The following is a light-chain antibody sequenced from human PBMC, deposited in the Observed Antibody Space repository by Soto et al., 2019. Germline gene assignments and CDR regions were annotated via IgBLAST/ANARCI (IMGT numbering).Light chain of an antibody. V-gene: IGKV3-20*01. J-gene: IGKJ5*01. CDR1: QSVTTR. CDR2: GAS. Sequence: IVLTQSPGTLSLSPGERVTLSCSASQSVTTRLAWYQHKPGQAPTLLMSGASNRASGVPVRFSGSGSGTDFTLTITRLEPEDFALYYCQHYGGSPITFGLGTRLEIK. CDR3: QHYGGSPIT.